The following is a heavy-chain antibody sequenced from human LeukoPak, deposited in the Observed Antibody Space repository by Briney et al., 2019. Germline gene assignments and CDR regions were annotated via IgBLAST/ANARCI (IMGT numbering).Heavy chain of an antibody. Sequence: GGALRLSCAASGFPFSTFWMTWVRQAPGKGLGWVANIIQDGSERYYVGSVKGRFTISRDNAKNSLFLQMNSLRAEDTAVYYCAREGASTISHAFDVWGQGTMVTVSS. V-gene: IGHV3-7*01. CDR1: GFPFSTFW. CDR2: IIQDGSER. CDR3: AREGASTISHAFDV. D-gene: IGHD3-16*01. J-gene: IGHJ3*01.